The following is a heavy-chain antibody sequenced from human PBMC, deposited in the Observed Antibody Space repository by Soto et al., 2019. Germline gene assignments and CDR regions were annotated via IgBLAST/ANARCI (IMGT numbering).Heavy chain of an antibody. D-gene: IGHD2-15*01. CDR1: GGSISSYY. CDR2: IYYSGST. V-gene: IGHV4-59*01. Sequence: SETLSLTCTVSGGSISSYYWSWIRQPPGKGPEWIGYIYYSGSTNYNPSLRSRVTISVDTSKNQFSLKLSSVTAADTAVYYCARGRLPTGSWFDPWGQGTLVTVSS. J-gene: IGHJ5*02. CDR3: ARGRLPTGSWFDP.